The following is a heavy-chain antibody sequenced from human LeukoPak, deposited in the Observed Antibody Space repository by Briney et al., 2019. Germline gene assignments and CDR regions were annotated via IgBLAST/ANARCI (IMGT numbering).Heavy chain of an antibody. D-gene: IGHD5-24*01. CDR2: IYYSGNT. CDR1: GDSITIGSYY. J-gene: IGHJ5*02. CDR3: AREVRRDGYKNKGFDP. Sequence: SETLSLTCSVSGDSITIGSYYWGWIRQPPGKGLEWIGSIYYSGNTYYNPSLKSRVTISVDTSKNQFSLKLSSVTAADTAVYYCAREVRRDGYKNKGFDPWGQGTLVTVSS. V-gene: IGHV4-39*02.